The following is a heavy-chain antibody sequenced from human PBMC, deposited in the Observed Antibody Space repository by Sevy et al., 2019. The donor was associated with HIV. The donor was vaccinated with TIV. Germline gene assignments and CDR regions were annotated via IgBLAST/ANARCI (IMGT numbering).Heavy chain of an antibody. CDR2: IWYDGTNK. Sequence: GGSLRLSCAASGFSFSGYGMHWVRQAPGKGLEWVAVIWYDGTNKEYADSVKGRFTISRDDSKNTVYLQMTSLRPEDTAVYYCARDHCTDGACFRSGYFDYWGQGTLVTVSS. CDR1: GFSFSGYG. V-gene: IGHV3-33*01. J-gene: IGHJ4*02. CDR3: ARDHCTDGACFRSGYFDY. D-gene: IGHD2-8*01.